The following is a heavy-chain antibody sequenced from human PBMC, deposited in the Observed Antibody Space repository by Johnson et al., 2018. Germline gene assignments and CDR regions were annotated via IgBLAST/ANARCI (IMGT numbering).Heavy chain of an antibody. D-gene: IGHD4-11*01. CDR2: IYYSGST. J-gene: IGHJ6*02. Sequence: QVQLQESGPGLVKPSETLSLTCTVSGGSISSYYWSWIRQLPGKGLEWIGYIYYSGSTNYNPSLKSRVTISVDTSKNQFSLKLSSGTAADTAVYYCARALQDYYYGMDVWGQGTTVTVSS. V-gene: IGHV4-59*01. CDR1: GGSISSYY. CDR3: ARALQDYYYGMDV.